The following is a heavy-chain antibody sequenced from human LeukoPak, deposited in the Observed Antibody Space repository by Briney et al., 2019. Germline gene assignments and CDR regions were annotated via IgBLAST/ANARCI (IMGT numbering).Heavy chain of an antibody. D-gene: IGHD6-19*01. CDR2: IWYDGSNK. V-gene: IGHV3-33*01. CDR1: GFTFSSYG. Sequence: GGSLRLSCAASGFTFSSYGMHWVRQAPGKGLEWVAVIWYDGSNKYYADSVKGRFTISRDNSKNTPYLQMNSLRAEDTAVYYCARAISSGWPFYYYYYGMDVWGQGTTVTVSS. J-gene: IGHJ6*02. CDR3: ARAISSGWPFYYYYYGMDV.